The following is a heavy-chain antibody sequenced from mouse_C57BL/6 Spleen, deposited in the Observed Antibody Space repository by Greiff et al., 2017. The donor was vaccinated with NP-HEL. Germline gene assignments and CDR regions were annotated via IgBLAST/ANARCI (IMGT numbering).Heavy chain of an antibody. CDR1: GFTFSDYG. Sequence: EVQLQESGGGLVKPGGSLKLSCAASGFTFSDYGMHWVRQAPEKGLEWVAYISSGSSTIYYADTVKGRFTISRDNAKNTLFLQMTSLRSEDTAMYYCAKSSPIYYYGSSPYFDVWGTGTTVTVSS. D-gene: IGHD1-1*01. V-gene: IGHV5-17*01. CDR3: AKSSPIYYYGSSPYFDV. CDR2: ISSGSSTI. J-gene: IGHJ1*03.